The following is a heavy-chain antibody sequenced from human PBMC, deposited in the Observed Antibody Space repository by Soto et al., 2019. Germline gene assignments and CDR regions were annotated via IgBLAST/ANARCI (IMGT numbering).Heavy chain of an antibody. D-gene: IGHD6-6*01. CDR1: GFTFSNYS. V-gene: IGHV3-21*01. Sequence: EVQLVESGGGLVKPGGSLRLSCAVSGFTFSNYSMNWVRQAPGKGLEWVSIISSSSSYRYYADSVKDRFSISRDNAKNSLYLQMNSLRAEDTAVYYCARDNSELYSTSPDYYYYCMDVWGKGTTVTVSS. CDR3: ARDNSELYSTSPDYYYYCMDV. J-gene: IGHJ6*03. CDR2: ISSSSSYR.